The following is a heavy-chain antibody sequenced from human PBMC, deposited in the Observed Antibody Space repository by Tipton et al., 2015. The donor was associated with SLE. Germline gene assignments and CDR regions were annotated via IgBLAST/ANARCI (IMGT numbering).Heavy chain of an antibody. CDR1: GVTLRNFA. CDR3: AKERTIPFDY. D-gene: IGHD2-8*01. V-gene: IGHV3-23*01. Sequence: SLRLSCVASGVTLRNFAMAWVRQAPGRGLEWVSTLSGSGDRTFSADSVKGRFTISRDNSKNTLYLQMNSLRDEDSAVYYCAKERTIPFDYWGQGTLVTVSS. J-gene: IGHJ4*02. CDR2: LSGSGDRT.